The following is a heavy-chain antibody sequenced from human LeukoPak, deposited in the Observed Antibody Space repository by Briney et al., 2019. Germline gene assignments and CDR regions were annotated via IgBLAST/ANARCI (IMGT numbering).Heavy chain of an antibody. CDR2: INPNGGST. D-gene: IGHD1-14*01. Sequence: APVKGSCKASGYTFTSYYMHWVRQAPGQGLEWMGLINPNGGSTTYALKFQGRVTMTRDTSTSTVYMNLSSLRSEDTAVYSCARGNPPYYFNYWGQGTLVTVSS. CDR3: ARGNPPYYFNY. CDR1: GYTFTSYY. J-gene: IGHJ4*02. V-gene: IGHV1-46*01.